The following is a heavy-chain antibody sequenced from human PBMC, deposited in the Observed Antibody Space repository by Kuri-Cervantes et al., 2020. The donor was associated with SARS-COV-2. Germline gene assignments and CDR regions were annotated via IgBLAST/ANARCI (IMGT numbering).Heavy chain of an antibody. J-gene: IGHJ3*02. CDR2: IYHSGST. V-gene: IGHV4-4*02. Sequence: SCAASGGSISSSNWWSWVRQPPGKGLEWIGEIYHSGSTNYNPSLKSRFTISVDKSKNQFSLKLSSVTAADTAVYYCARDTGYCGGDCSAFDIWGRGTMVTVSS. D-gene: IGHD2-21*02. CDR3: ARDTGYCGGDCSAFDI. CDR1: GGSISSSNW.